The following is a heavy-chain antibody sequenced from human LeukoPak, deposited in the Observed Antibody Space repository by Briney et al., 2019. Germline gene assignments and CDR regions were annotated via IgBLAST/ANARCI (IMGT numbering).Heavy chain of an antibody. J-gene: IGHJ4*02. Sequence: SAISCLSTKTYYADSVKGRFTISRDDSKNTLFLQMNSLRAEDTAVYYCAKERPETTAFDSWGQGALVTVSS. CDR3: AKERPETTAFDS. V-gene: IGHV3-23*01. D-gene: IGHD1-7*01. CDR2: ISCLSTKT.